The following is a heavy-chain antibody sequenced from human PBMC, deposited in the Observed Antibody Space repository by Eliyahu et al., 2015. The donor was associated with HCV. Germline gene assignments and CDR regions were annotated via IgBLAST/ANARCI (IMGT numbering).Heavy chain of an antibody. D-gene: IGHD3-3*01. CDR3: ARGSIYDFWSGYRGAYGMDV. Sequence: EVQLVESGGGLVQPGGSLRLSCAASGFTFSSYDMHWVRQATGKGLEWVSAIGTAGDPYYPGSVKGRFTISRENAKNSLYLQMNSLRAGDTAVYYCARGSIYDFWSGYRGAYGMDVWGQGTTVTVSS. CDR2: IGTAGDP. J-gene: IGHJ6*02. CDR1: GFTFSSYD. V-gene: IGHV3-13*05.